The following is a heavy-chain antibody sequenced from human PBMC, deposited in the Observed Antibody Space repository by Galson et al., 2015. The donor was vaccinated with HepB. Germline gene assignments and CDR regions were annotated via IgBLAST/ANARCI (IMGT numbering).Heavy chain of an antibody. Sequence: TLSLTCTVSGDSITSGNYYWSWIRQHPGKGLEFIGYIYHSGSTYYNPSLKSRVTISIDTSENQFSLTMTSVTAADTAVYYCARHSAPDSGYYFDYWGQGALVTVSS. J-gene: IGHJ4*02. CDR3: ARHSAPDSGYYFDY. CDR2: IYHSGST. D-gene: IGHD2-21*01. V-gene: IGHV4-31*03. CDR1: GDSITSGNYY.